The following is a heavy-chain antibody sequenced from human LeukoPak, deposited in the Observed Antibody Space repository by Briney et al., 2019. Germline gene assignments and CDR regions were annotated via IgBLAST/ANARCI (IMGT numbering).Heavy chain of an antibody. V-gene: IGHV1-69*04. J-gene: IGHJ4*02. CDR3: ARVPSYYDSSGSTVDY. Sequence: SVKVSCTASVGTFTTYAISWVRQAPGQGREWMGRIIPILGIANYAQKFQGRVTTTADTSTSTAYIELSSLSSEDTAVYYCARVPSYYDSSGSTVDYWGQGTLVTVSS. CDR2: IIPILGIA. CDR1: VGTFTTYA. D-gene: IGHD3-22*01.